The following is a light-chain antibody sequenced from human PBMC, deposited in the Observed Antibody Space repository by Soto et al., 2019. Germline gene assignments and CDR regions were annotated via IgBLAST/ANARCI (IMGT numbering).Light chain of an antibody. J-gene: IGKJ5*01. Sequence: EIFVTQSPATLSVSPWEIATLSWRASQSVSSSYLAWWQQKPGQAPRLLIYGAATGATGLPARFSGSGSGTEFTLTINSLQAEDCAVYYCQQYYNWPRTFGQGTRLEIK. CDR1: QSVSSSY. CDR2: GAA. CDR3: QQYYNWPRT. V-gene: IGKV3-15*01.